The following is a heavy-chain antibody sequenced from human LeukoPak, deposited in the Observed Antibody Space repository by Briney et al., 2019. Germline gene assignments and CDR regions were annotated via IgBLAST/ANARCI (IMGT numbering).Heavy chain of an antibody. CDR1: GYTFISYY. D-gene: IGHD3-10*01. CDR3: ARPAGGQPHVGFDI. V-gene: IGHV1-46*01. Sequence: ASVKVSCKASGYTFISYYIHWVRQAPGQWLELMGIINPSGGSTSYAQKFQGRVTMTRDTSTSTVYMELSSLRSEDTAVYYCARPAGGQPHVGFDIWGQGTMVTVSS. CDR2: INPSGGST. J-gene: IGHJ3*02.